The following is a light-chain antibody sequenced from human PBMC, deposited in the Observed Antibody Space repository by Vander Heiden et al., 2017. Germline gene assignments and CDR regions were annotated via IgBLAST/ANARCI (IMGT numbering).Light chain of an antibody. Sequence: DIQIAQSRSTLSASVGDRVTITSRASQSISSWLAWYQQKPGKAPKLLIYKASSLEGGVPSRFSGSGSGTEFTLTISSLQPDDVATYYCQQYNSYSPRTFGQGTKVEIK. V-gene: IGKV1-5*03. J-gene: IGKJ1*01. CDR3: QQYNSYSPRT. CDR2: KAS. CDR1: QSISSW.